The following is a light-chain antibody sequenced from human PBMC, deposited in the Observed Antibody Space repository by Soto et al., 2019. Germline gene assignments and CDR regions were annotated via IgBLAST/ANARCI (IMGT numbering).Light chain of an antibody. Sequence: EMVSTQSPGTLSLSPGERATLSCGASQSVSSSYLAWYQQKPGQAPRLLLYGASSRATGIPDRFSGSGSGTDFTLTISRLEPEDIAVYYCQQYGISPRTFGQGTKVDIK. CDR1: QSVSSSY. V-gene: IGKV3-20*01. CDR2: GAS. J-gene: IGKJ1*01. CDR3: QQYGISPRT.